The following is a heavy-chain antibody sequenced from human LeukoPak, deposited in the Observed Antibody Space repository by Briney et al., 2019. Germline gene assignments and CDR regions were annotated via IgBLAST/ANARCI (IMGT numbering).Heavy chain of an antibody. J-gene: IGHJ4*02. CDR3: ARLGRSTIRWN. Sequence: GSISGYYWSSIGAPAVKGLEWIGRIYTSGSTNYNPSLKSRVTISVDTSKNQFSLKLSSVTAADTAVYHCARLGRSTIRWNWGQGGLVTVSS. D-gene: IGHD2/OR15-2a*01. CDR2: IYTSGST. CDR1: GSISGYY. V-gene: IGHV4-4*07.